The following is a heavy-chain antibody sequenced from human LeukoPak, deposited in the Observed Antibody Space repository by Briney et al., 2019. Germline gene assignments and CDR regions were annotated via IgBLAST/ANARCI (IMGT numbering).Heavy chain of an antibody. V-gene: IGHV3-66*01. CDR2: IYSSGST. D-gene: IGHD2-21*02. CDR3: ARGGGAFCGNDCYRNFDY. J-gene: IGHJ4*02. CDR1: GFTVTGNY. Sequence: GGSLRLSCAVSGFTVTGNYMSWVRQAPGEGLEWVSVIYSSGSTYYADSVKGRFTISRDSSKSTLYLQMSSLRAEDTAVYYCARGGGAFCGNDCYRNFDYWGQGTLVTVSS.